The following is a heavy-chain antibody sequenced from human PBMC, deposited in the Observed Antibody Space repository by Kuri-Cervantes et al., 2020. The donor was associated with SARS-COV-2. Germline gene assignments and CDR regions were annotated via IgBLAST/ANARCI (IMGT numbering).Heavy chain of an antibody. CDR3: ARRGGSGYDQYYYYMDV. V-gene: IGHV4-39*01. CDR1: GGSISSSSYY. Sequence: ESLKISCTVSGGSISSSSYYWGWIRQPPGKGLEWIGSIYYSGSTYYNPSLKSRVTISVDTSKNQFSLKLSSVTAADTAVYYCARRGGSGYDQYYYYMDVWGKGTTVTVSS. CDR2: IYYSGST. D-gene: IGHD5-12*01. J-gene: IGHJ6*03.